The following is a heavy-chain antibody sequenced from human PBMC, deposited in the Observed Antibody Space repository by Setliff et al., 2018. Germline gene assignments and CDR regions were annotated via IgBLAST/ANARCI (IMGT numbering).Heavy chain of an antibody. J-gene: IGHJ4*02. V-gene: IGHV3-73*01. D-gene: IGHD3-16*01. Sequence: GGSLRLSCAASGFTFSGSAVYWVRQASGRGLEWVGRIRSKADSYATAYAASVKARFTISRDDSKNTAYLQMNSLRAEDTAVYYCARVYAYSYGFDYWGQGTPVTVSS. CDR3: ARVYAYSYGFDY. CDR1: GFTFSGSA. CDR2: IRSKADSYAT.